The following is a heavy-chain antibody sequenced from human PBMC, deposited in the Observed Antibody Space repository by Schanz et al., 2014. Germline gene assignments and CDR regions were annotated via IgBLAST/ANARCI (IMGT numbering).Heavy chain of an antibody. Sequence: VQLVESGGGVVQPGESLRLSCAASGFGFDDYAMSWVRQAPGKGLEWVSAISGSGASTYYADSVKGRFTISRDNSKNTLYLQMNSLRAEDTAVFYCARDGAELYYFDDWGQGTLVTVSS. D-gene: IGHD1-1*01. CDR2: ISGSGAST. CDR3: ARDGAELYYFDD. J-gene: IGHJ4*02. CDR1: GFGFDDYA. V-gene: IGHV3-23*04.